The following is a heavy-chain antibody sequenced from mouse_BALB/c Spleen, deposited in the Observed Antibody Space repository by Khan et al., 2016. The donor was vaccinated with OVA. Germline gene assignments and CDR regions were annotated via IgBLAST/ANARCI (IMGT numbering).Heavy chain of an antibody. J-gene: IGHJ3*01. CDR1: GYTFTNYV. Sequence: VQLQQSGPELVEPGASVKMSCKTSGYTFTNYVIHWVKQKPGQGLEWIGYINPDNAGTRYNEKFMGKVTLTSDISSTSAYMELLSLTSEDSAVYYWSREASSWDFSFPYWGQGTLVTVSA. D-gene: IGHD4-1*01. CDR2: INPDNAGT. V-gene: IGHV1S136*01. CDR3: SREASSWDFSFPY.